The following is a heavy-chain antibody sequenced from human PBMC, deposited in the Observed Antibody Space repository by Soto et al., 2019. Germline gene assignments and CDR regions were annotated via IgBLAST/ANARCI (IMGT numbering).Heavy chain of an antibody. J-gene: IGHJ6*02. Sequence: GGSLRLSCAASGFTFSSYAMSWVRQAPGKGLEWVSAISGSGGSTYYADSVKGRFTISRDNSKNTLYLQMNSLRAEDTAVYYCAKQGGDSGYYYYYGMDVWGHGTTVTVSS. CDR3: AKQGGDSGYYYYYGMDV. D-gene: IGHD1-26*01. V-gene: IGHV3-23*01. CDR1: GFTFSSYA. CDR2: ISGSGGST.